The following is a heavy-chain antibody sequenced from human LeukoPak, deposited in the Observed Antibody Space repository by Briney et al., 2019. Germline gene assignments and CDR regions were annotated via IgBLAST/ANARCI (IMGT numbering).Heavy chain of an antibody. CDR3: ASVSEMATIFDY. Sequence: SETLSLTCAVYGGSFSGYYWSWIRQPPGKGLEWIGEINHSGSTNYNPSLKSRVTISVDTSKNQFPLKLSSVTAADTAVYYCASVSEMATIFDYWGQGTLVTVSS. D-gene: IGHD5-24*01. CDR1: GGSFSGYY. CDR2: INHSGST. V-gene: IGHV4-34*01. J-gene: IGHJ4*02.